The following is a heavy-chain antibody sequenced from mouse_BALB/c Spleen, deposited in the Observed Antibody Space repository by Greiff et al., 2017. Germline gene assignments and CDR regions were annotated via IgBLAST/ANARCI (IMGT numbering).Heavy chain of an antibody. CDR2: ISSGSSTI. V-gene: IGHV5-17*02. J-gene: IGHJ2*01. CDR1: GFTFSSFG. Sequence: DVHLVESGGGLVQPGGSRKLSCAASGFTFSSFGMHWVRQAPEKGLEWVAYISSGSSTIYYADTVKGRFTISRDNPKNTLFLQMTSLRSEDTAMYYCARSGVYFDYWGQGTTLTVSS. CDR3: ARSGVYFDY.